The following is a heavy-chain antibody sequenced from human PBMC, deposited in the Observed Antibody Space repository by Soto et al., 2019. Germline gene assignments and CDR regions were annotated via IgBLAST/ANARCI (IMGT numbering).Heavy chain of an antibody. D-gene: IGHD3-9*01. CDR3: ARHDILTGYDY. J-gene: IGHJ4*02. V-gene: IGHV1-46*01. Sequence: ASVKVSCKASGYTFTSYYMRWVRQAPGQGLEWMGIINPSGGSTSYAQKFQGRVTMTRDTSTSTVYMELSSLRSEDTAVYYCARHDILTGYDYWGQGTLVTVSS. CDR1: GYTFTSYY. CDR2: INPSGGST.